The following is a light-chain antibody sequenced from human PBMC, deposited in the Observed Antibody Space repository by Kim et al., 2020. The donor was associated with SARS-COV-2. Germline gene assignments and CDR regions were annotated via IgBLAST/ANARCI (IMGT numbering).Light chain of an antibody. CDR3: QQYYGTTYS. CDR2: WAS. V-gene: IGKV4-1*01. CDR1: QTILHNSNNKDY. Sequence: RATINCKSSQTILHNSNNKDYLAWFQQKPGQPPKLLIYWASTRESGVPDRFSGSGSGTDFTLTISSLQAEDVAIYYCQQYYGTTYSFGQGTKLEI. J-gene: IGKJ2*03.